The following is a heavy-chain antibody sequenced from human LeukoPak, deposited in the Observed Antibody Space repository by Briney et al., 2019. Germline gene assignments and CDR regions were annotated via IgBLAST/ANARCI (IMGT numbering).Heavy chain of an antibody. Sequence: PGGSLRLSCAASGFTFSSYWMHWVRQAPGEGLEWVSTASYYVGKQYHADSVRGRFTVSRDNSRNTVSLQMSSLRVKDTGIYYCAKAGIGADGAGFLCEYWGQGTLVTVSS. J-gene: IGHJ4*02. CDR2: ASYYVGKQ. D-gene: IGHD1-1*01. V-gene: IGHV3-23*01. CDR1: GFTFSSYW. CDR3: AKAGIGADGAGFLCEY.